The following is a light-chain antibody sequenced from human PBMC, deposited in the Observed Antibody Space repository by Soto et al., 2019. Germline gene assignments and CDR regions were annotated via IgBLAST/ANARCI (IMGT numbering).Light chain of an antibody. CDR2: ATS. CDR1: QDISSW. Sequence: DLQMTQSPSSVSASVGARVTITCRASQDISSWLAWYQQKPGKAPELLIYATSTLQNGVPSRFSGSGFGTDLTISISSLQPEDLEVYYCQQYFSTPRTFGQGTKVDIK. CDR3: QQYFSTPRT. J-gene: IGKJ1*01. V-gene: IGKV1-12*01.